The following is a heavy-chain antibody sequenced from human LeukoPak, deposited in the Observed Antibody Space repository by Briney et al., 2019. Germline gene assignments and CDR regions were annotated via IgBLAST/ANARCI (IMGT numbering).Heavy chain of an antibody. CDR1: GFTFSRYW. CDR2: VSGDRRRT. CDR3: VRGTFDWKGVDF. Sequence: GGSLRLSCEVSGFTFSRYWMHWVRQAPGKGLECVAKVSGDRRRTDYAESANGRFAVSRDNARDSLHLDMSSLRADDTAVYYCVRGTFDWKGVDFWGQGSLVTVSS. J-gene: IGHJ4*02. V-gene: IGHV3-7*01. D-gene: IGHD1-1*01.